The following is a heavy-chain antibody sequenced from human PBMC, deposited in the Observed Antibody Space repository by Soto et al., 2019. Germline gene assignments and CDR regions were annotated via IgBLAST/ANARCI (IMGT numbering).Heavy chain of an antibody. J-gene: IGHJ4*02. V-gene: IGHV4-39*01. CDR3: ARELLWFGAYYFDY. CDR1: GGSISSSSYY. CDR2: IYYSGST. Sequence: QLQLQESGPGLVKPSETLSLTCTVSGGSISSSSYYWGWIRQPPGKGLEWIGSIYYSGSTYYNPSLKRRVTISVDTSKNQFSLKLSSVTAADTAVYDCARELLWFGAYYFDYWGQGTLVTVSS. D-gene: IGHD3-10*01.